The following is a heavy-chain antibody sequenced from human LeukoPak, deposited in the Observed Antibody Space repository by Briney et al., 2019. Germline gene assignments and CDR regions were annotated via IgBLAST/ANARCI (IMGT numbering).Heavy chain of an antibody. CDR1: GGSIRSSY. V-gene: IGHV4-59*08. D-gene: IGHD1-26*01. J-gene: IGHJ4*02. CDR3: ARIVGASDY. CDR2: IYYSGSA. Sequence: PSETLSLTCTVSGGSIRSSYWSWIRQPPGKGLEWIGYIYYSGSAKYNPSLKSRVTISVDTSKNQFSLKLSSVTAADTAVYYCARIVGASDYWGQGTLVTVSS.